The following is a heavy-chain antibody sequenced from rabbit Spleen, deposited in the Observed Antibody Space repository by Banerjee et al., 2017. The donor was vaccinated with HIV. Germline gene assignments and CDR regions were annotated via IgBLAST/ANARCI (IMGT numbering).Heavy chain of an antibody. V-gene: IGHV1S40*01. Sequence: QSLEESGGDLVKPGASLTLTCTASGFTLSSYWMCWVRQAPGKGLEWIACIDGGSTGSTYYANWAKGRFTISRTSSTTVTLEMTSLTAADTATYFCASDIGIGSVSGYSDLGLWGPGTLVTVS. CDR2: IDGGSTGST. D-gene: IGHD1-1*01. CDR3: ASDIGIGSVSGYSDLGL. CDR1: GFTLSSYW. J-gene: IGHJ4*01.